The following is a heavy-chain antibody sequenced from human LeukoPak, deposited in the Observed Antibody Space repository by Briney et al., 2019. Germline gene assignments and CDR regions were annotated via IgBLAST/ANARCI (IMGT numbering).Heavy chain of an antibody. J-gene: IGHJ4*02. CDR1: GFTFSSYS. Sequence: GGSLRLSCAASGFTFSSYSMNWVRQAPGKGLEWVSSISSSSSYIYYADSVKGRFTISRDNAKNSLYLQMNSLRAEDTAVYYCARDGGNWYYDSSGFPGGYWGQGTPVTVSS. CDR3: ARDGGNWYYDSSGFPGGY. V-gene: IGHV3-21*01. CDR2: ISSSSSYI. D-gene: IGHD3-22*01.